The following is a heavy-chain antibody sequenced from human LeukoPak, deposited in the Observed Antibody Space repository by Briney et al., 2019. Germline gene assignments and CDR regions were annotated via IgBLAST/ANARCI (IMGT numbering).Heavy chain of an antibody. V-gene: IGHV3-23*01. Sequence: GGSLRLSCAASGFTISSYAITWVRQAPGKGLEWVSTVIDNGGFTYYADSVKGRFTISRDNSKGALYLQMNSLRVEDTAVYYCARGKSSNHALDIWGQGTMVTVPS. CDR3: ARGKSSNHALDI. CDR1: GFTISSYA. J-gene: IGHJ3*02. CDR2: VIDNGGFT. D-gene: IGHD6-6*01.